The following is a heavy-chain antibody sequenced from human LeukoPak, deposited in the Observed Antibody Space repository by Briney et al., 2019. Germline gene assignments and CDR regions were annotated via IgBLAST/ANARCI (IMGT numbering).Heavy chain of an antibody. J-gene: IGHJ2*01. CDR2: ITGDGSST. Sequence: GGSLRLSCAASGFTFSGYWMHWVRQVPGKGLVWVSRITGDGSSTTSADSVKGRFTISRDNAKNTVFLQMISLRAEDTAVYYCARDTGWYFDLWGRGTLVTVSS. V-gene: IGHV3-74*01. D-gene: IGHD4-17*01. CDR1: GFTFSGYW. CDR3: ARDTGWYFDL.